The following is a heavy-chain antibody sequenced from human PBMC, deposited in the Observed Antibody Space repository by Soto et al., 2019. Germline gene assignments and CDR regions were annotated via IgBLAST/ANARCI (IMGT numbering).Heavy chain of an antibody. V-gene: IGHV4-4*02. CDR1: GGSISSSNW. Sequence: TSETLSLTCAVSGGSISSSNWWSWVRQPPGKGLEWIGEIYQSGSTNYNPSLKSRVTISVDTSKNQFSLKLSSVTAADTAVYYCARDAGGWYQLLSPWFDPWGQGTLVTVSS. CDR2: IYQSGST. J-gene: IGHJ5*02. CDR3: ARDAGGWYQLLSPWFDP. D-gene: IGHD2-2*01.